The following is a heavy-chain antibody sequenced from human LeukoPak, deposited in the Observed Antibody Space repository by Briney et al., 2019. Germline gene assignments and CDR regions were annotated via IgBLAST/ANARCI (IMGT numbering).Heavy chain of an antibody. J-gene: IGHJ4*02. CDR1: GGSISSYY. D-gene: IGHD4-23*01. Sequence: SETLSLTCTVSGGSISSYYWSWIRQPPGKGLEWIGYIYYSGSTNYNPSLKSRVTISVDMSKNQFSLKLSSVTAADTAVYYCARLTLPTVADYYFDYWGQGTLVTVSS. CDR3: ARLTLPTVADYYFDY. V-gene: IGHV4-59*01. CDR2: IYYSGST.